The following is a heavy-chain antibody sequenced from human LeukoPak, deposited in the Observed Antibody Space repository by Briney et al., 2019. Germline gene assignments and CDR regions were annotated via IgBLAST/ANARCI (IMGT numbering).Heavy chain of an antibody. CDR1: GFTFSRYA. Sequence: GRSLRLSCAASGFTFSRYAMHWVRQAPGKGLEWVAVISYDGSNKDYAGSVKGRFTISRDNSKNSLYLQMNSLRAEDTAVYYCAREAGGYWGQGTLVTVSS. CDR3: AREAGGY. CDR2: ISYDGSNK. J-gene: IGHJ4*02. V-gene: IGHV3-30*04. D-gene: IGHD1-26*01.